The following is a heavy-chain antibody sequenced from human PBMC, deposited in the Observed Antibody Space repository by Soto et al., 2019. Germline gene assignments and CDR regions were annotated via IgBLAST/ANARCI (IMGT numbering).Heavy chain of an antibody. CDR3: ARDRGYSSSWPTGYNWFDP. CDR1: GFTFSNYE. V-gene: IGHV3-7*03. Sequence: GGSLRLSCAASGFTFSNYEMSWVRQAPGKGLEWVANIKQDGSEKYYVDSVKGRFTISRDNAKNSLYLQMNSLRAEDTAVYYCARDRGYSSSWPTGYNWFDPWGQGTLVTVSS. CDR2: IKQDGSEK. D-gene: IGHD6-13*01. J-gene: IGHJ5*02.